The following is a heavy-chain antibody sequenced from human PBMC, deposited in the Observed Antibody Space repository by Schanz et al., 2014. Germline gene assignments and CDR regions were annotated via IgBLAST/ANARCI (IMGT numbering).Heavy chain of an antibody. J-gene: IGHJ4*02. D-gene: IGHD3-10*01. CDR2: ISSSSSYI. CDR3: ARANYRRKINFDY. CDR1: GFTFSTYA. Sequence: EVQLLDSGGGLVQPGGSLRLSCAASGFTFSTYAMSWVRQAPGKGLEWVSSISSSSSYIYYADSVKGRFTISRDNFKNTLYLQMNSLRAEDTAVYYCARANYRRKINFDYWGRGTLVTVSS. V-gene: IGHV3-23*01.